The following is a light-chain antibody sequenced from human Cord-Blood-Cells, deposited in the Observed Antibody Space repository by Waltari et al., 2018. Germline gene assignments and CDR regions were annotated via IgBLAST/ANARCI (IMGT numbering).Light chain of an antibody. V-gene: IGKV4-1*01. J-gene: IGKJ1*01. CDR3: QQYYSTLRT. CDR2: WAS. CDR1: QSVLYSSNNKNY. Sequence: DIVMTQSPDSLAVSLGERATINCKSRQSVLYSSNNKNYLAWYQQKPGQPPKLLIYWASTRESGVPDRFRCSGSGTDFTLTISSLQAEDVAVYYCQQYYSTLRTFGQGTKVEIK.